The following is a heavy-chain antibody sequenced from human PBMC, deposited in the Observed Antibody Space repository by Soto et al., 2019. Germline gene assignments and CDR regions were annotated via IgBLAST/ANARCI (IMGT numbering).Heavy chain of an antibody. D-gene: IGHD3-22*01. CDR2: MYDSGSI. CDR1: DGSISRHY. V-gene: IGHV4-59*11. CDR3: ASQNYDSSGYYYPDDAFDI. Sequence: KTSETLSLTCTVSDGSISRHYWTWIRQPPEKGLEWIGYMYDSGSINYNPSLKSRVTISVDTSKNQFSLKLSSVTAADTAVYYCASQNYDSSGYYYPDDAFDIWGPGTMVTVSS. J-gene: IGHJ3*02.